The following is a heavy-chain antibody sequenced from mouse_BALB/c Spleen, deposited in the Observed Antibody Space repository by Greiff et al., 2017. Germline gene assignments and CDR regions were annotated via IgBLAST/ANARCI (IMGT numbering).Heavy chain of an antibody. Sequence: VKLMESGPGLVAPSQSLSITCTVSGFSLSRYSVHWVRQPPGKGLEWLGMIWGGGSTDYNSALKSRLSISKDNSKSQVFLKMNSLQTDDTAMYYCARNWDYGNSFAYWGQGTLVTVSA. CDR3: ARNWDYGNSFAY. CDR2: IWGGGST. V-gene: IGHV2-6-4*01. CDR1: GFSLSRYS. D-gene: IGHD2-1*01. J-gene: IGHJ3*01.